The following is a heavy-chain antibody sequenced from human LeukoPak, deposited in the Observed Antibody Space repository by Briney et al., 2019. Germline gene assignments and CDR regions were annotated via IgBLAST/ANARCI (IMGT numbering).Heavy chain of an antibody. D-gene: IGHD6-19*01. J-gene: IGHJ4*02. CDR2: FET. CDR1: GYTLTELS. V-gene: IGHV1-24*01. CDR3: ATGPRGQWLVPGLDY. Sequence: ASVKVSCKISGYTLTELSMHWVRQAPGKGLEWMGGFETIYAQKFQGRVTMTEDTSTDTAYMELSSLRSEDTAIYYCATGPRGQWLVPGLDYWGQGTLVTVSS.